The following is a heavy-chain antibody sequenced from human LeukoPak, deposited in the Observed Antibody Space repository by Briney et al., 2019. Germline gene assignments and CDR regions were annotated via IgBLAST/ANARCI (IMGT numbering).Heavy chain of an antibody. CDR3: ARGDYGDYVPDWYFDL. CDR1: GGSISSGDHY. CDR2: IYYSGST. D-gene: IGHD4-17*01. V-gene: IGHV4-30-4*01. Sequence: SETLSLTCTVSGGSISSGDHYWSWIRQPPGKGLEWIGYIYYSGSTYYNPSLRSRVTISVDTSKNQFSLKLSSVTAADTAVYYCARGDYGDYVPDWYFDLWGRGTLVTVPS. J-gene: IGHJ2*01.